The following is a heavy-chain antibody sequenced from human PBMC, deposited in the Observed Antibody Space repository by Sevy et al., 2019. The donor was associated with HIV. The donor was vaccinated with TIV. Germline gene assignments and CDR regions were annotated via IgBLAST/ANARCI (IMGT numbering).Heavy chain of an antibody. V-gene: IGHV3-21*04. Sequence: GESLKISCAASGFNFRTYSMNWVRQAPGKGLEWLSSISDDSRYIYYSDSVKGRFTISRANAKNVLFLQMNNLRVEDTAIYYCARDFTIFGVVSGIDYWGQGNLVTVSS. CDR3: ARDFTIFGVVSGIDY. CDR1: GFNFRTYS. CDR2: ISDDSRYI. D-gene: IGHD3-3*01. J-gene: IGHJ4*01.